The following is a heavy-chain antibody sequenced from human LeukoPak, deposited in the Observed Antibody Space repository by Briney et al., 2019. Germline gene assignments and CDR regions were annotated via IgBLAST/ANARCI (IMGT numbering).Heavy chain of an antibody. D-gene: IGHD1-26*01. Sequence: GGSLRLSCAASGFTFDDYAMHWVRQAPGKGLEWVSLISWDGGSTYSADSVKGRFTISRDNSKNSLYLQMNSLRAEDTALYYCAKHMSNYGSYYGHWGQGTLVTVSS. CDR2: ISWDGGST. J-gene: IGHJ4*02. CDR3: AKHMSNYGSYYGH. CDR1: GFTFDDYA. V-gene: IGHV3-43D*03.